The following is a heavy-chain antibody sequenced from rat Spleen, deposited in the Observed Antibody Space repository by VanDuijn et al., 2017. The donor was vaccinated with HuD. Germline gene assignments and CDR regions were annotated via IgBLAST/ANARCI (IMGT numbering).Heavy chain of an antibody. CDR3: TARDSVAHDF. CDR1: GFSLTSYG. CDR2: IWTGGST. D-gene: IGHD1-11*01. Sequence: QVQLKESGPGLVQPSQTLSLTCTVSGFSLTSYGVSWVRQPPGKGLEWMGVIWTGGSTAYSSALKSRLSISRDTSKSQIFLKMNTLQTEDTAIYYCTARDSVAHDFWGQGVMVTVSS. V-gene: IGHV2-4*01. J-gene: IGHJ2*01.